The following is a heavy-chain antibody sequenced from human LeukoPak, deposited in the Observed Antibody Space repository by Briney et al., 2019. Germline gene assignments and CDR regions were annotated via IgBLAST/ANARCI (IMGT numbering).Heavy chain of an antibody. CDR3: ARMLISSGYYVDC. D-gene: IGHD3-22*01. Sequence: PGGSLRLSCAASGFTVSSNYMSWVRQASGKGLEWVSVIYSGGTTYYADSVKGRFTISRDDSRNTLYLQMNSLGAEDTAVYYCARMLISSGYYVDCWGQGTLVTVSS. J-gene: IGHJ4*02. V-gene: IGHV3-53*01. CDR2: IYSGGTT. CDR1: GFTVSSNY.